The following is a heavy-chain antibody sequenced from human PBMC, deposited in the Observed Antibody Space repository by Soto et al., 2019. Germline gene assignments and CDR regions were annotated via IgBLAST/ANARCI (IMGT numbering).Heavy chain of an antibody. CDR1: VYTFTSYD. V-gene: IGHV1-8*01. Sequence: EASVKVSCKASVYTFTSYDINWVRQANGQGLEWMGWMNPNSGNTGYAQKFQGRVTMTRNTSISTAYMELSSLRSEDTAVYYCARRMKSSSDYAFDIWGQGTMVTVSS. D-gene: IGHD6-6*01. CDR3: ARRMKSSSDYAFDI. CDR2: MNPNSGNT. J-gene: IGHJ3*02.